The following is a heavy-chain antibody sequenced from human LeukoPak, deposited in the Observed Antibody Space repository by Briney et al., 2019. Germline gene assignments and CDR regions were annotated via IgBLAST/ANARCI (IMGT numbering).Heavy chain of an antibody. V-gene: IGHV4-59*01. CDR3: ARAGGAGYNYKAQIADY. CDR1: GGSISSDY. CDR2: IYYSGST. J-gene: IGHJ4*02. D-gene: IGHD5-24*01. Sequence: SETLSLTCTVSGGSISSDYGRWVRQPPGKGREGMGYIYYSGSTNYNPSLKSRVTISLHPSNNQFSLKLSSVPAAAPALYYCARAGGAGYNYKAQIADYWGQGTLVTVSS.